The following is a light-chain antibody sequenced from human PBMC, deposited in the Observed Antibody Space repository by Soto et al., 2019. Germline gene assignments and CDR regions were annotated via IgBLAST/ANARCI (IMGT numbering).Light chain of an antibody. V-gene: IGLV2-14*01. CDR2: DVS. CDR1: SSDVGGYNY. CDR3: SSYTSSRGSV. J-gene: IGLJ1*01. Sequence: QSALTQPASVSGSPGQSITISCTGTSSDVGGYNYVSWYQQHPGKAPKLMIYDVSNRPSGVSNRFSGSKSGNTASLTISGLQAEDEADYYCSSYTSSRGSVFGTGTKVTVL.